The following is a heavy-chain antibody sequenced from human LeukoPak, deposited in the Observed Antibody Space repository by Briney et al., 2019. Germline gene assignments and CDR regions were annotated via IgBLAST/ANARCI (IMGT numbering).Heavy chain of an antibody. D-gene: IGHD5-24*01. CDR1: GFTFSSYE. CDR2: ISSSGRTI. J-gene: IGHJ6*03. CDR3: ARVGDGYSLYYYYMDV. V-gene: IGHV3-48*03. Sequence: GGSLRLSCAASGFTFSSYEMNWVRQAPGKGLEWISYISSSGRTIYYADSVKGRFTISRDNAKNSLYLQMNSLRVEDTAVYYCARVGDGYSLYYYYMDVWGKGTTVTISS.